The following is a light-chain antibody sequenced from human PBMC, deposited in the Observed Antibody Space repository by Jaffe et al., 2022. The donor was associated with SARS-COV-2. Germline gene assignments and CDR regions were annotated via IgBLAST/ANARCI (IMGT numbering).Light chain of an antibody. CDR3: NSYTTSSTWV. V-gene: IGLV2-14*03. Sequence: QSALTQPASVSGSPGQSITISCTGTSSDIGPYNYVSWYQQHSGKAPKLMIYDVSYRPSGISNRFSGSKSGNTASLTISGLQAEDEADYYCNSYTTSSTWVFGGGTKLTVL. J-gene: IGLJ3*02. CDR2: DVS. CDR1: SSDIGPYNY.